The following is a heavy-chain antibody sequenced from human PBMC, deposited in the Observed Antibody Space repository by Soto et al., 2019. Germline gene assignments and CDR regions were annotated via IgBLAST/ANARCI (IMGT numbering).Heavy chain of an antibody. V-gene: IGHV3-23*01. Sequence: EVQLLESGGGLVQPGGSLRLSCAASGITISNYPMSWVRQALGKGLDWVSCISGSGDRTYYADSAKGRFTIYKDISRNSLSLQLDSLGVEDTAVYFCVKDDGGYPSTAPHWGQATLVNLSS. CDR2: ISGSGDRT. J-gene: IGHJ4*02. CDR3: VKDDGGYPSTAPH. CDR1: GITISNYP. D-gene: IGHD3-22*01.